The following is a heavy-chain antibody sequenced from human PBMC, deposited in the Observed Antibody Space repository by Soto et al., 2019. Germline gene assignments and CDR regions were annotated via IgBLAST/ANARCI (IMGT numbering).Heavy chain of an antibody. J-gene: IGHJ4*02. Sequence: PSETLSLTCAVSGGSISSGGYSWSWIRQPPGKGLEWIGYIYHSGSTYYNPSLKSRVTISVDRSKNTLYLQMNSLRAEDTAVYYCARDKSPYSSGWHNRHFDYWGQGTLVTVSS. V-gene: IGHV4-30-2*01. CDR1: GGSISSGGYS. D-gene: IGHD6-19*01. CDR3: ARDKSPYSSGWHNRHFDY. CDR2: IYHSGST.